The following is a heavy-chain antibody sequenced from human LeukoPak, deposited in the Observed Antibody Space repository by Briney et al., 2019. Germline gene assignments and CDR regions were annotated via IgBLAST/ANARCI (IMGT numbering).Heavy chain of an antibody. CDR3: ARTRRTTMIVVVKDAFDP. V-gene: IGHV1-18*01. CDR2: ISAYNGNT. CDR1: GYTFTSYG. D-gene: IGHD3-22*01. Sequence: ASVKVSCKASGYTFTSYGISGVRQAPGQGLEWMGWISAYNGNTNYAQKFQGRVTMTRDTSISTAYMELSRLRSDDTAVYYCARTRRTTMIVVVKDAFDPWGQGTLVTVSS. J-gene: IGHJ5*02.